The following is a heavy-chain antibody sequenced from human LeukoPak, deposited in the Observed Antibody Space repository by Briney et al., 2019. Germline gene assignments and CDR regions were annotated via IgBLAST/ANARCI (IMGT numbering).Heavy chain of an antibody. J-gene: IGHJ3*02. D-gene: IGHD3-10*01. CDR2: IYYSGST. CDR3: ARHSGEYGADDAFDI. V-gene: IGHV4-59*08. Sequence: SETLSLTCTVSGGSISDYYWSWIRQPPGKGLEWIGYIYYSGSTNYNPSLKSRVTISVDTSKNQSSLNLSSVTAADTAVYYCARHSGEYGADDAFDIWGQGTMVTVSS. CDR1: GGSISDYY.